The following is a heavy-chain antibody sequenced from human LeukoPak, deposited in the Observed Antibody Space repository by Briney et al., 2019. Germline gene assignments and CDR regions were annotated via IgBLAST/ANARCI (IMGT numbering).Heavy chain of an antibody. J-gene: IGHJ3*02. Sequence: GGSLRLSCAASGFTFSGYAMSWVRQAPGKGLEWVSAISGSGGSTYYADSVKGRFTISRDNSKNTLYLQMNSLRAEDTAVYYCAKEIMITFGGVIAPDAFDIWGQGTMVTVSS. CDR3: AKEIMITFGGVIAPDAFDI. CDR1: GFTFSGYA. V-gene: IGHV3-23*01. CDR2: ISGSGGST. D-gene: IGHD3-16*02.